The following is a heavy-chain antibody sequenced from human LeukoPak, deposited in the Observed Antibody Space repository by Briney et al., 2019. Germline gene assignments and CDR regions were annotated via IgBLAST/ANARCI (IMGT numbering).Heavy chain of an antibody. CDR2: MNPNSGNT. Sequence: ASVKVSCKASGYTFTSYDINWVRQATGQGLEWMGWMNPNSGNTGYAQKFQGRVTMTRNTSISTAYMELSSLRSEDTAVYYCARLHPGNYYDSSETYYYYGMDVWGQGTTVTVSS. D-gene: IGHD3-22*01. CDR1: GYTFTSYD. V-gene: IGHV1-8*01. CDR3: ARLHPGNYYDSSETYYYYGMDV. J-gene: IGHJ6*02.